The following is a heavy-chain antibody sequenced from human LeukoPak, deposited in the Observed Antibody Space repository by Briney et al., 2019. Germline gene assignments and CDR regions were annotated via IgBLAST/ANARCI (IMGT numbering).Heavy chain of an antibody. D-gene: IGHD3-3*01. J-gene: IGHJ4*02. Sequence: PSQTLSLTCTVSGGSISSGSYYWSWIRQPPGKGLEWIGYIYYSGSTNYNPSLKSRVTISVDTSKNQFSLKLSSVTAADTAVYYCARLTYYDFWSGYSADFDYWGQGTLVTVSS. V-gene: IGHV4-61*01. CDR1: GGSISSGSYY. CDR2: IYYSGST. CDR3: ARLTYYDFWSGYSADFDY.